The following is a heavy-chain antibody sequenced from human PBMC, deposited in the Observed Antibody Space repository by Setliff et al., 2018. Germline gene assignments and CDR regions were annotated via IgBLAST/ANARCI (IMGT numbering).Heavy chain of an antibody. V-gene: IGHV3-30*02. Sequence: GGSLRLSCAASGFLFSSYGMHWVRQAPGKGLEWVAFIQYDGSDKYYEDSVKGRFTISRDNSKNTVYLQVNSLRAEDTARYYCAKGKGPQPRPSLDYWGQGTLVTVSS. J-gene: IGHJ4*02. CDR1: GFLFSSYG. CDR2: IQYDGSDK. CDR3: AKGKGPQPRPSLDY.